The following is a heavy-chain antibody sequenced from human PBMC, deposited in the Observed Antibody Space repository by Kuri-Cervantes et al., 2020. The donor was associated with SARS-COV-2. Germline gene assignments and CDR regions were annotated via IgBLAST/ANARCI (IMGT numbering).Heavy chain of an antibody. CDR1: GGSISSFY. J-gene: IGHJ4*02. CDR3: ARDTGILTGYTIDY. CDR2: TYHSGRT. V-gene: IGHV4-59*12. D-gene: IGHD3-9*01. Sequence: SETLSLTCTVSGGSISSFYWSWLRQPPGKGLEWIGSTYHSGRTYYNPSLKSRVTISVDTSKNQFSLKLSSVTAADTAVYYCARDTGILTGYTIDYWGQGTLVTVSS.